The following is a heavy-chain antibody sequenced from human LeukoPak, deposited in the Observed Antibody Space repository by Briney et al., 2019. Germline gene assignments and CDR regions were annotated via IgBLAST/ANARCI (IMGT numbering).Heavy chain of an antibody. CDR2: INHSGST. D-gene: IGHD6-19*01. CDR3: ASEGGSSGWIPSDY. CDR1: GGSFSGYY. J-gene: IGHJ4*02. Sequence: SETLSLTCAVYGGSFSGYYWSWIRQPPGKGLEWIGEINHSGSTNYNPSLKSRVTISVDTSKNQFSLKLSSVTAADTAVYYCASEGGSSGWIPSDYWGQGTLVTVSS. V-gene: IGHV4-34*01.